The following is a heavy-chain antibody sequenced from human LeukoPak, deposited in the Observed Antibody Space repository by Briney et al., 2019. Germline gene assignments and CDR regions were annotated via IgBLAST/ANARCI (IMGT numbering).Heavy chain of an antibody. CDR1: GGSISSYY. Sequence: SETLSLTCTVTGGSISSYYWSWIRQPPGKGVEWIGYIYYSGSTNYNPSLKSRVTISVDTSKNQFSLKLSSVTAADTAVYYCARDYGSGSQPFDYWGQGTLVTVSS. D-gene: IGHD3-10*01. CDR2: IYYSGST. CDR3: ARDYGSGSQPFDY. J-gene: IGHJ4*02. V-gene: IGHV4-59*01.